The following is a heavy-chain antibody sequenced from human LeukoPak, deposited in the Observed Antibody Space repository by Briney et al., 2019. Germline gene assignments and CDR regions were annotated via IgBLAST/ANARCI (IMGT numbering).Heavy chain of an antibody. V-gene: IGHV3-30*02. CDR1: GFTFRSYG. CDR3: TREGDFDY. D-gene: IGHD1-26*01. Sequence: GGSLRLSCVASGFTFRSYGMHWVRQAPGKGLEWVAFIRRDESDKYYTDSVKGRFSISRDNFQNTVYLQMNDLRPEDTAVYYCTREGDFDYWGQGSRVTVSS. J-gene: IGHJ4*02. CDR2: IRRDESDK.